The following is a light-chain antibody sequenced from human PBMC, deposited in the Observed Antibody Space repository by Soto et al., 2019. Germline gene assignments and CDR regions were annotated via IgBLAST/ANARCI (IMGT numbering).Light chain of an antibody. V-gene: IGKV3-15*01. CDR1: QSVSSY. CDR2: AAS. J-gene: IGKJ5*01. Sequence: EIVVTQSPAPLSLSPWERATLSCMSSQSVSSYLAWYQKKPGQAPRLLLYAASTRATGISARFSGSGSGTEFTLTISDLQSEDFAVYFCQQYKSWPPITFGQGTRLEIK. CDR3: QQYKSWPPIT.